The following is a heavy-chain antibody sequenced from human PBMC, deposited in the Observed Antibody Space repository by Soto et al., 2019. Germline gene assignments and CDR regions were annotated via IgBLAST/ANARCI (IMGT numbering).Heavy chain of an antibody. CDR2: ISGSGTST. Sequence: LSLSCAASGFTFSSYAMSWVRQAPGKGLEWVSVISGSGTSTYYADSVKGRFTVSRDNSKNRLYLQMNSLRDEDTAVYYCAKDRAGNLYFDYWGQGTLVTVSS. J-gene: IGHJ4*02. CDR1: GFTFSSYA. V-gene: IGHV3-23*01. CDR3: AKDRAGNLYFDY.